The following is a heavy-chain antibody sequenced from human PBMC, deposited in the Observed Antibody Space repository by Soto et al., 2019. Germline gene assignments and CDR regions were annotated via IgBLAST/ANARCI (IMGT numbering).Heavy chain of an antibody. D-gene: IGHD3-3*01. CDR1: GYPVTAYY. J-gene: IGHJ3*02. CDR2: INPATGAA. Sequence: QLHLVQSGAVVKKPGASVTVSCSASGYPVTAYYMHWVRQAPGRGLEWMGGINPATGAAKYTQTFQGRVTMTGDPSTSTVFMELSGLTSEDTAGFSCARGGGVGVAGSAAFDMWGQGTLVTVSS. CDR3: ARGGGVGVAGSAAFDM. V-gene: IGHV1-2*02.